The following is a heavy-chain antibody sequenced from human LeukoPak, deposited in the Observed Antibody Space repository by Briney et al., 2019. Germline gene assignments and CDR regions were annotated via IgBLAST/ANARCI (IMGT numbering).Heavy chain of an antibody. D-gene: IGHD2-15*01. CDR1: GLTVSNNY. J-gene: IGHJ4*02. CDR3: ARDRHCSGGSCSAL. V-gene: IGHV3-53*01. Sequence: GGSLRLSCAASGLTVSNNYMKWARQAPGKGLEWVSLIYSGGSTYYADSVKGRFTISRDNPKNTVSLQMNNLRAEDTAVYYCARDRHCSGGSCSALWRQGILVTVSS. CDR2: IYSGGST.